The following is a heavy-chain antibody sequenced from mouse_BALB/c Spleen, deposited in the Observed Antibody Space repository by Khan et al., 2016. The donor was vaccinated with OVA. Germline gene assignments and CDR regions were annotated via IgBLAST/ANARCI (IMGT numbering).Heavy chain of an antibody. Sequence: QVQLQQSGAELVRPGVSVKISCKASGYTFTDYAMHWVKQRHAKSLEWFGVISTNYGDADYNQKFQGKASMTVDRSSSTVYMEIARLTSEDSAIYYCVRDGKVAYWGQGTLVTVSA. D-gene: IGHD2-14*01. CDR2: ISTNYGDA. CDR1: GYTFTDYA. J-gene: IGHJ3*01. V-gene: IGHV1S137*01. CDR3: VRDGKVAY.